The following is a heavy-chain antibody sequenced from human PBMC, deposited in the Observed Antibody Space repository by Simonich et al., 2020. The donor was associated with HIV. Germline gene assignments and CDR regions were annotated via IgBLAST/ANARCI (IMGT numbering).Heavy chain of an antibody. CDR2: VNPEKRKK. J-gene: IGHJ3*01. CDR1: GYTLTELS. Sequence: QVQLVQSGAEVKNPGASVKVSCKVSGYTLTELSMHLVRQAPGKGVEWMGGVNPEKRKKIDSKKFKGRVTMTEDASTDTAHMELSSLTSEDTAVYFCAAVKYYYDSSGFSYDGVDVWGQGTMVTVSS. CDR3: AAVKYYYDSSGFSYDGVDV. D-gene: IGHD3-22*01. V-gene: IGHV1-24*01.